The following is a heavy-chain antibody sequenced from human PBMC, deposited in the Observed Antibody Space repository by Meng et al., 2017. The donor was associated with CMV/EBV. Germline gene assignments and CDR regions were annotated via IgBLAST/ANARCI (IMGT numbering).Heavy chain of an antibody. J-gene: IGHJ4*02. CDR2: ISGSGGST. Sequence: GESLKISCAASGFTFSSYAMSWVRQAPEKGLEWVSAISGSGGSTYYADSVKGRFTISRDNSKNTLYLQMNSLRAEDTAVYYCAKPIVVVPAAIESGFDYWGQGTLVTVSS. V-gene: IGHV3-23*01. CDR1: GFTFSSYA. D-gene: IGHD2-2*01. CDR3: AKPIVVVPAAIESGFDY.